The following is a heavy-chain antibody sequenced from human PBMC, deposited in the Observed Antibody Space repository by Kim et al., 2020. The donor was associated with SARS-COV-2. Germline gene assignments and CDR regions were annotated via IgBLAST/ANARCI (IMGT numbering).Heavy chain of an antibody. CDR1: GFTFSDYY. V-gene: IGHV3-11*04. J-gene: IGHJ1*01. D-gene: IGHD2-21*02. CDR2: ISSSGSTI. CDR3: ARELLAYCGGDCYSSAEYFQH. Sequence: GGSLRLSCAASGFTFSDYYMSWIRQAPGKGLEWVSYISSSGSTIYYADSVKGRFTISRDNAKNSLYLQMNSLRAEDTAVYYCARELLAYCGGDCYSSAEYFQHWCQGTLVTVSS.